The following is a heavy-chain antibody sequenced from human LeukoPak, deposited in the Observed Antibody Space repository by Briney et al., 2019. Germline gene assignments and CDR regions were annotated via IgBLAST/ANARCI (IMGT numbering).Heavy chain of an antibody. V-gene: IGHV4-30-2*01. CDR2: IYHSGST. J-gene: IGHJ4*02. CDR1: GGSISSGGYY. CDR3: ARGDCSSTSCYVGY. Sequence: SETLSLTCTVSGGSISSGGYYWSWIRQPPGKGLEWIGYIYHSGSTYYSPSLKSRVTISVDRSKNQFSLKLSSVTAADTAVYYCARGDCSSTSCYVGYWGQGTLVTVSS. D-gene: IGHD2-2*01.